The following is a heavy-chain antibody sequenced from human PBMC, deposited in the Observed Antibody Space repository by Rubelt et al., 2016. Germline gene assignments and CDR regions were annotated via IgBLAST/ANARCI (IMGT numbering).Heavy chain of an antibody. J-gene: IGHJ4*02. Sequence: QVQLVQSGAEVKKPGASVKVSCKASGYTFTGYAMHWLRQAPGQRLEWMGWINAGNGNTKYSQEFQGRVSIRRDTSESTAYMELSSLRSEDTAVYYCARDRFSGIQRMFRFYYFDYWGQGTLVTVSS. CDR1: GYTFTGYA. V-gene: IGHV1-3*01. CDR2: INAGNGNT. D-gene: IGHD5-18*01. CDR3: ARDRFSGIQRMFRFYYFDY.